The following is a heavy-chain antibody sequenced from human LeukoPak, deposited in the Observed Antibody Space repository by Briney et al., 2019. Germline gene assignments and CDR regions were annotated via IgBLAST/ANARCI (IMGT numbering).Heavy chain of an antibody. CDR3: ARANPLDGGNLHPFDY. J-gene: IGHJ4*02. V-gene: IGHV3-74*01. D-gene: IGHD4-23*01. CDR1: GFTFSTYW. Sequence: PGGSLRLSCVASGFTFSTYWMHWVRQAPGEGLLWVSRISPDGRTTSYADSVQGRFTISRDNAENTLYLQMNSLRPEDTAVYYCARANPLDGGNLHPFDYWGQGTLVPVSS. CDR2: ISPDGRTT.